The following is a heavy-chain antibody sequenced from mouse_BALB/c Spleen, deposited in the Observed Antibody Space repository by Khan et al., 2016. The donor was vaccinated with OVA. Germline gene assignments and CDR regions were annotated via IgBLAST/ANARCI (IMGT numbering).Heavy chain of an antibody. CDR3: ARVGYNGTMDC. V-gene: IGHV9-3-1*01. D-gene: IGHD2-14*01. CDR2: INTYTGEP. Sequence: QIQLVQSGPELKKPGETVQISCKASGFTFTNYGMNWVKQAPGKGLKWMGWINTYTGEPTFADDFKGRFAFSLETSASTAYLQSNSLKNEDTATYCCARVGYNGTMDCWGQGTSVTVSS. J-gene: IGHJ4*01. CDR1: GFTFTNYG.